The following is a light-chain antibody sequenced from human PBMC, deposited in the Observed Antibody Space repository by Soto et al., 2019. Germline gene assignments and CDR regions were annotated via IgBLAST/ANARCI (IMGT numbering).Light chain of an antibody. CDR3: QQSYSTPRT. CDR1: QRISSY. CDR2: AAS. V-gene: IGKV1-39*01. J-gene: IGKJ1*01. Sequence: DIQMPQSPSSLSASVGDRVTITCRASQRISSYLNWYQQKPGKAPKLLIYAASSLQSGVPSRFSGSGSGTDFTLTISSLQPEDFATYYCQQSYSTPRTFGQGTKVEIK.